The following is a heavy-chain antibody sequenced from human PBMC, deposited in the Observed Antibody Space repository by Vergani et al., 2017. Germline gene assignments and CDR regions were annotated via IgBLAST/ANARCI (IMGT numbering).Heavy chain of an antibody. CDR2: INHSGST. D-gene: IGHD3-3*01. CDR3: ARAHDFWSGYDLPRGRYYYYGMDV. J-gene: IGHJ6*02. Sequence: QVQLQQWGAGLLKPSETLSLTCAVYGGSFSGYYWSWIRQPPGKGLEWIGEINHSGSTNYNPSLKSRVTISVDTSKNQFSLKLSSVTAADTAVYYCARAHDFWSGYDLPRGRYYYYGMDVWGQGTTVTVSS. V-gene: IGHV4-34*01. CDR1: GGSFSGYY.